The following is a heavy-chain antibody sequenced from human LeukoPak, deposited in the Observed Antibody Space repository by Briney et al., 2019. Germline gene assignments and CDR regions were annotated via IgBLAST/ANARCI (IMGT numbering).Heavy chain of an antibody. CDR3: ARHGRITMVRGRASFDY. CDR2: INHSGST. D-gene: IGHD3-10*01. V-gene: IGHV4-39*01. Sequence: PSETLSLTCTVSGGSISSSSYYWGWIRQPPGKGLEWIGEINHSGSTNYNPSLKSRVTISVDTSKNQFSLKLSSVTAADTAVYYCARHGRITMVRGRASFDYWGQGTLVTVSS. CDR1: GGSISSSSYY. J-gene: IGHJ4*02.